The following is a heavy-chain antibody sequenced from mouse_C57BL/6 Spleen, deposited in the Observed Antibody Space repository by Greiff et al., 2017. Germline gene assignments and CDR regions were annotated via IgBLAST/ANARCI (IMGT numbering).Heavy chain of an antibody. Sequence: EVKVVESEGGLVQPGSSMKLSCTASGFTFSDYYMAWVRQVPEKGLEWVANINYDGSSTYYLDSLKSRFIISRDNAKNILYLQMSSLKSEDTATYYCARGRYGNFFDYWGQGTTLTVSS. J-gene: IGHJ2*01. CDR3: ARGRYGNFFDY. CDR1: GFTFSDYY. D-gene: IGHD2-1*01. V-gene: IGHV5-16*01. CDR2: INYDGSST.